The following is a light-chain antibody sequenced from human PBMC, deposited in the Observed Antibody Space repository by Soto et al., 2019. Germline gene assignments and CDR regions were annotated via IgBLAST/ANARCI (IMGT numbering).Light chain of an antibody. V-gene: IGKV3-20*01. CDR2: AAS. CDR1: QSVSSYY. CDR3: QQGGSSPWT. J-gene: IGKJ1*01. Sequence: IVLTPSPGTPSLSPRERATLSCRASQSVSSYYLAWYQQKPGQAPRLLIYAASSRATGIPDRFSGGGSGTDFTLTISRLEPEDFAVYYCQQGGSSPWTFGQGTKVDIK.